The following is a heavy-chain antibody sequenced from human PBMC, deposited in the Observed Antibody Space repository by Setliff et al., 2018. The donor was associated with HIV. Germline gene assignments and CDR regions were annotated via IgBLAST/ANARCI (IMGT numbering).Heavy chain of an antibody. V-gene: IGHV3-48*01. CDR3: ARSRAAGFDY. D-gene: IGHD6-13*01. Sequence: GSLRLSCAASGFTFSHYEMNWVRQAPGKGLEWVSYISSSSSTIYYADSVKGRFTISRDNAKNSLYLQMNSLRAEDTAVYYCARSRAAGFDYWGQGTLVTVSS. J-gene: IGHJ4*02. CDR2: ISSSSSTI. CDR1: GFTFSHYE.